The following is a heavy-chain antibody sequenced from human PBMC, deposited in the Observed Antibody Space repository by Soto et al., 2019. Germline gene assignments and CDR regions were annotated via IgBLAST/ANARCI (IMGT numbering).Heavy chain of an antibody. CDR2: MNPNSGNT. V-gene: IGHV1-8*01. D-gene: IGHD3-3*01. Sequence: GASVKVSCKASGYTFTSYDINWVRQATGQGLEWMGWMNPNSGNTGYAQKFQGRVTMTRNTSISTAYMELSSLRSEDTAVYYCARVGPGTIFGVVIHTDYYGMDVWGQGTTVTVSS. J-gene: IGHJ6*02. CDR3: ARVGPGTIFGVVIHTDYYGMDV. CDR1: GYTFTSYD.